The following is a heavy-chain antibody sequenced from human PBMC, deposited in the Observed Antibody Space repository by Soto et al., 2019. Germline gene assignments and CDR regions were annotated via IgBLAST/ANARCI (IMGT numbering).Heavy chain of an antibody. D-gene: IGHD2-15*01. Sequence: TGGSLRLSCAASGFMFSTYALIWVRQAPGMGLEWVSSIKPTGSNTYYADSVKGRFTISRDNSKNTLYLHMDGLRAEDTAIYFCANNPLATTGGIDYFQHWGRGILVTVSS. V-gene: IGHV3-23*01. CDR2: IKPTGSNT. CDR1: GFMFSTYA. CDR3: ANNPLATTGGIDYFQH. J-gene: IGHJ1*01.